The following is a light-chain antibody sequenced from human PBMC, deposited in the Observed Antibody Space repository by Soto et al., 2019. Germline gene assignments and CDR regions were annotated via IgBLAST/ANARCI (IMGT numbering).Light chain of an antibody. CDR2: SDD. CDR1: SSNIGSNT. J-gene: IGLJ3*02. V-gene: IGLV1-44*01. CDR3: AAWDDTLNGQV. Sequence: QSVLTQPPSASGTPGQRVTISCSGSSSNIGSNTVSWYQQLPGTAPELLIYSDDQRPSGVPDRFSGSKSGTSASLAISGLQSEDEATYYCAAWDDTLNGQVFGGGTKLTVL.